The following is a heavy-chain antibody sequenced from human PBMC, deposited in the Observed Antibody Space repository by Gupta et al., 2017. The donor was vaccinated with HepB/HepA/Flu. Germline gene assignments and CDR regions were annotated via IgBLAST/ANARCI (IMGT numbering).Heavy chain of an antibody. J-gene: IGHJ6*02. CDR1: GFTFDDYA. CDR2: ISGDGGST. Sequence: EVQLVESGGGVVQPGGSLRLSCVASGFTFDDYAMHWVRKAPGKGLEWVSLISGDGGSTYYADSVKGRFTISRDNSKNSLYLQMNSLRTEDTALYYCAKDGKHTHYYYGMDVWGQGTTVTVSS. CDR3: AKDGKHTHYYYGMDV. V-gene: IGHV3-43*02. D-gene: IGHD2-21*01.